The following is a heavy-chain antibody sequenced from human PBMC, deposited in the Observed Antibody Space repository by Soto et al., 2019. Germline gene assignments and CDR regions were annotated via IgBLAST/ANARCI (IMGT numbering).Heavy chain of an antibody. Sequence: SLRLSCAASGFTLSGYAMDWVRQAPGKGLEYVSGISSNGVGTYYANSVQGRFTISRDNSKNTVYLQMGSLRPEDMAVYYCARRARRGAPTSWYYRMDVWGQGTTVTVSS. CDR2: ISSNGVGT. CDR1: GFTLSGYA. V-gene: IGHV3-64*01. J-gene: IGHJ6*02. CDR3: ARRARRGAPTSWYYRMDV. D-gene: IGHD6-6*01.